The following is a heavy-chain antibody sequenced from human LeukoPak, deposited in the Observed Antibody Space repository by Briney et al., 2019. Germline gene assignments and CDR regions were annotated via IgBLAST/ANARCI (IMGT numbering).Heavy chain of an antibody. D-gene: IGHD2-2*01. CDR3: ARGFRYQLLMLPDWFDP. CDR1: GGSISSSNW. V-gene: IGHV4-4*02. CDR2: IYHSGST. J-gene: IGHJ5*02. Sequence: SETLSLTCAVSGGSISSSNWWSWVRQPPGKGLEWIGEIYHSGSTNYNPSLKSRVTISVDKSKNQFSLKLSSVTAADTAVYYCARGFRYQLLMLPDWFDPWGQGTLVTVSS.